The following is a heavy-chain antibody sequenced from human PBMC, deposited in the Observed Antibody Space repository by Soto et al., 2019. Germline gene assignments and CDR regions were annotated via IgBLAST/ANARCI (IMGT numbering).Heavy chain of an antibody. V-gene: IGHV3-20*04. J-gene: IGHJ4*02. D-gene: IGHD3-10*01. CDR1: GFTFDDYG. Sequence: PGGSLRLSCAASGFTFDDYGMSWVRQAPGKGLEWVSGINWNGGSTGYADSVKGRFTISRDNAKNSLYLQMNSLRAEDTALYYCARDGPLLWFGELQTPFDYWGQGTLVTVSS. CDR3: ARDGPLLWFGELQTPFDY. CDR2: INWNGGST.